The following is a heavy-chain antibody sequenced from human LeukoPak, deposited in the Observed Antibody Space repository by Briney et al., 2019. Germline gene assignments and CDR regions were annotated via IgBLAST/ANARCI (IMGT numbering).Heavy chain of an antibody. CDR1: GGSISSYY. CDR2: IYYSGST. J-gene: IGHJ4*02. V-gene: IGHV4-59*01. CDR3: ARDQGATVDY. D-gene: IGHD3-16*01. Sequence: SETLSLTCTVSGGSISSYYWSWIRQPPGKGLDWIGYIYYSGSTNYNPSLKSRVTISVDTSKNQFSLKLSSVTAADTAVYYCARDQGATVDYWGQGTLVTVSS.